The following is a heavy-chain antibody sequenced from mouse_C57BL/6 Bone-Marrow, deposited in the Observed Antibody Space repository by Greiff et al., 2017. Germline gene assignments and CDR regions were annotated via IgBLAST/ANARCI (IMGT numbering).Heavy chain of an antibody. CDR3: ARAPNYGNYGAMDY. J-gene: IGHJ4*01. CDR1: GFTFSSYA. V-gene: IGHV5-4*01. Sequence: EVQRVESGGGLVKPGGSLKLSCAASGFTFSSYAMSWVRQTPEKRLEWVATISDGGSYTYYPDNVKGRFTISRDNAKNNLYLQMSHLKSEDTAMYYCARAPNYGNYGAMDYWGQGTSVTVSS. CDR2: ISDGGSYT. D-gene: IGHD2-1*01.